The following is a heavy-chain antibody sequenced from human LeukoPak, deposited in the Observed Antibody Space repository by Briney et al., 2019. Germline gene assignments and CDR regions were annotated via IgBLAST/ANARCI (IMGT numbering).Heavy chain of an antibody. CDR1: GFTFSSYG. D-gene: IGHD6-13*01. J-gene: IGHJ6*02. Sequence: GGSLRLSCAASGFTFSSYGMHWVRQAPGKGLEWVAVISYDGSNKYYADSVKGRFTISRDNSKNTLYLQMNSLRAEDTAVYYCAKDRIAAVYYYYYYGMDVWGQGTTVTVSS. CDR3: AKDRIAAVYYYYYYGMDV. V-gene: IGHV3-30*18. CDR2: ISYDGSNK.